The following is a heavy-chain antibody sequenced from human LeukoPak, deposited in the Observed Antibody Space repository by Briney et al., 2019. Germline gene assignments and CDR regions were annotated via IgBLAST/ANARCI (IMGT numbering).Heavy chain of an antibody. CDR1: GFTFSSYA. CDR2: ISYDGSNK. D-gene: IGHD6-13*01. CDR3: ARVGYSSSWIPYYYYYMDV. Sequence: GGSLRLSCAASGFTFSSYAMHWVRQAPGKGLEWVAVISYDGSNKYYADSVKGRFTISRDNSKNTLYLQMNSLRAEDTAVYYCARVGYSSSWIPYYYYYMDVWGKGTTVTISS. J-gene: IGHJ6*03. V-gene: IGHV3-30*04.